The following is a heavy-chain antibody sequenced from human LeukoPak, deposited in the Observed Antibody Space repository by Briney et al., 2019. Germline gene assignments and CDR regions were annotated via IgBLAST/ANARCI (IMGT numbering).Heavy chain of an antibody. J-gene: IGHJ6*02. CDR3: AREMNPTERLAYCGGDCSNGMDV. D-gene: IGHD2-21*02. CDR1: GFTFSSYS. Sequence: PGGSLRLSCAASGFTFSSYSMNWVRQAPGKGLEWVSSISSSSYIYYADSVKGRFTISRDNAKNSLYLQMNSLRAEDTAVYYCAREMNPTERLAYCGGDCSNGMDVWGQGTTVTVSS. V-gene: IGHV3-21*01. CDR2: ISSSSYI.